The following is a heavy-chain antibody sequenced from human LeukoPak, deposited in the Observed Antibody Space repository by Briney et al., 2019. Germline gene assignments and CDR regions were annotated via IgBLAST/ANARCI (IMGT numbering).Heavy chain of an antibody. CDR2: IYYSGST. CDR3: ARFRSGSYYNWFDP. V-gene: IGHV4-59*11. D-gene: IGHD3-10*01. J-gene: IGHJ5*02. CDR1: GGSISSHY. Sequence: SETLSLTCTVSGGSISSHYWSWIRQPPGKGLEWIGYIYYSGSTNYNPSLKSRVTISVDTSKNQFSLKLSSVTAGDTAVYYCARFRSGSYYNWFDPWGQGTLVTVSS.